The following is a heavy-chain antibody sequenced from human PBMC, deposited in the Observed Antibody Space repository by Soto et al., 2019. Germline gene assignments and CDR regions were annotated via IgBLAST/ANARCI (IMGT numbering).Heavy chain of an antibody. J-gene: IGHJ4*02. Sequence: SETLSLTCAVYGGSFSGYYWSWIRQPPGKGLEWIGEINHSGSTNYNPSLKSRVTISVDTSKNQFSLKLSSVTAADTAVYYCARGLAPHYGSGSYRLEYWGQGTLVTVSS. V-gene: IGHV4-34*01. CDR3: ARGLAPHYGSGSYRLEY. CDR2: INHSGST. CDR1: GGSFSGYY. D-gene: IGHD3-10*01.